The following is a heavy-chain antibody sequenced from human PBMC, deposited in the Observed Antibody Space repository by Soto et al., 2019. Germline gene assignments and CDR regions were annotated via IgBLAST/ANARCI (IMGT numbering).Heavy chain of an antibody. D-gene: IGHD2-8*02. V-gene: IGHV4-4*02. CDR2: IYHSGST. J-gene: IGHJ4*02. CDR1: GGSISSSNW. Sequence: SETLSLTCAVSGGSISSSNWWSWVRQPPGKGLEWIGEIYHSGSTNYNLSLKSRVTISVDNSKNQFSLKLNSVTAADTAVYYCARGSTGLLDYWGQGTLVTVSS. CDR3: ARGSTGLLDY.